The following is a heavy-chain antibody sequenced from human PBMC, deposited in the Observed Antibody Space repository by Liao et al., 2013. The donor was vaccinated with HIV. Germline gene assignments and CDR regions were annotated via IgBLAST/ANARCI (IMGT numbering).Heavy chain of an antibody. J-gene: IGHJ1*01. CDR3: ARHGYSSGWYTSAEYFQQ. CDR1: GGSISSGSYS. Sequence: QLQLQESGPGLVKPSETLSLTCTVSGGSISSGSYSWSWIRQPAGKGLEWIGHIYASGSTNYNPSLKSRVTISVDTSKNQFSLKLSSVTAADTAVYYCARHGYSSGWYTSAEYFQQWGQGSLVTVSS. V-gene: IGHV4-61*10. CDR2: IYASGST. D-gene: IGHD6-19*01.